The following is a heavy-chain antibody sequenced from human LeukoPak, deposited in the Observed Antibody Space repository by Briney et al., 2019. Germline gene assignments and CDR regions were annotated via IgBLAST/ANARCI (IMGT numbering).Heavy chain of an antibody. J-gene: IGHJ4*02. V-gene: IGHV4-59*01. CDR1: GGSISSYY. D-gene: IGHD6-19*01. CDR3: ARVIGPVAGYYFDY. Sequence: SETLSLTCTVSGGSISSYYWSWIRQPPGKGLEGIGYIYYSGSTNYNPSLKSRVTISVDTSKNQFSLKLSSVTAADTAVYYCARVIGPVAGYYFDYWGQGTLVTVSS. CDR2: IYYSGST.